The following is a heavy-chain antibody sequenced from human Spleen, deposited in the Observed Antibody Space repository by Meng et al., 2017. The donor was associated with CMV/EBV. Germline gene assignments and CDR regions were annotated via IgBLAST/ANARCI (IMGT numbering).Heavy chain of an antibody. D-gene: IGHD3-3*01. V-gene: IGHV4-30-4*08. J-gene: IGHJ4*02. CDR3: AARGDDSRGAFDY. CDR2: IYYSGST. Sequence: GHLQGSGQGPVKPSQTLSLTCTVSGGSISSGDYYWSWIRQPPGKGLEWIGYIYYSGSTYYNPSLKSRVTISVDTSKNQFSLKLSSVTAADTAVYYCAARGDDSRGAFDYWGQGTLVTVSS. CDR1: GGSISSGDYY.